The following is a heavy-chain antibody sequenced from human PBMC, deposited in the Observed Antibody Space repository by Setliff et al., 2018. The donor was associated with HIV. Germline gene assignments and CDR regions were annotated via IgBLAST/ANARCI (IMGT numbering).Heavy chain of an antibody. D-gene: IGHD4-17*01. CDR2: INHSGST. CDR1: GGSLSGYH. Sequence: SETLSLTCAVYGGSLSGYHWSWIRQSPEKGLEWIGEINHSGSTNYNPSLKSRVTISVDKSKNQFSLKLTSVTAADTAVYYCAREIYGGNSRPFDYWGQGTLVTVSS. CDR3: AREIYGGNSRPFDY. V-gene: IGHV4-34*01. J-gene: IGHJ4*02.